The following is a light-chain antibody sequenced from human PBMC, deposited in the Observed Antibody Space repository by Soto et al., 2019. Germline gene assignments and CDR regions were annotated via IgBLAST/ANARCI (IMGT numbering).Light chain of an antibody. V-gene: IGKV1-39*01. Sequence: DIHMTQSPSSLSASVGYRFTITCRASQSIRSYLNWYQQKPGKAPKVLIHDASILGAGVPSRFSGSGSGTEFTLTINGLQPEDFDTYYCQQTYTLPRTFAQGTKVDIK. CDR3: QQTYTLPRT. CDR1: QSIRSY. J-gene: IGKJ1*01. CDR2: DAS.